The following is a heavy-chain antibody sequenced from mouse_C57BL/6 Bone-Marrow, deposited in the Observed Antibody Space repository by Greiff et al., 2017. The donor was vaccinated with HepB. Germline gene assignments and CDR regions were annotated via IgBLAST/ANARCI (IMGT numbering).Heavy chain of an antibody. J-gene: IGHJ2*01. Sequence: QVQLQQPGAELVKPGASVKLSCKASGYTFTSYWMQWVKQRPGQGLEWIGEIDPSDSYTNYNQKFKGKATLTVDTSSSTAYMQLSSLTSEDSAVYYCARVDGNYVYFDYWGQGTTLTVSS. CDR3: ARVDGNYVYFDY. CDR1: GYTFTSYW. V-gene: IGHV1-50*01. CDR2: IDPSDSYT. D-gene: IGHD2-1*01.